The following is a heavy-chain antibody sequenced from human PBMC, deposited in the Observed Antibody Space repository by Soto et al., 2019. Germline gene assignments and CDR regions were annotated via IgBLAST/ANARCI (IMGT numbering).Heavy chain of an antibody. CDR1: GFTFSGYA. CDR2: ISVSGGST. V-gene: IGHV3-23*01. Sequence: LILSCAASGFTFSGYAMRWVRQAPGKGLEWVSSISVSGGSTYYADSVNGRFTISRDNSKSTLFLHMNSLRAEATAVYYFAKAAGSDYYPVDYWGQGTMVTVSS. CDR3: AKAAGSDYYPVDY. J-gene: IGHJ4*02. D-gene: IGHD3-22*01.